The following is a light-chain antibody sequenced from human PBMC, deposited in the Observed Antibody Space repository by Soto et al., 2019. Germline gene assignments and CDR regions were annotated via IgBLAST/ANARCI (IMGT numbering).Light chain of an antibody. CDR1: QSFSDW. CDR3: QQYNNSPWT. J-gene: IGKJ1*01. V-gene: IGKV1-5*01. Sequence: DIQMTQSPSTLSASVGDRVTITCRASQSFSDWLAWYQQKPEKAPKLLIYGAPNLESGVPSRFSGIGSGTEFTLTIKSRQPDDFATDDYQQYNNSPWTFGQGSKVVSK. CDR2: GAP.